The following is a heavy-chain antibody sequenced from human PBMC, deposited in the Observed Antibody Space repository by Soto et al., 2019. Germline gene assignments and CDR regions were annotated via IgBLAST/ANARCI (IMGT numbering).Heavy chain of an antibody. CDR3: NTHLRYSYGLDY. CDR2: VKSKADGGTT. D-gene: IGHD5-18*01. V-gene: IGHV3-15*01. Sequence: GGSLRLSCAASEFTFGNAWMSWVRQAPGKGLEWVGRVKSKADGGTTDYVAPVKGRFAISRDDSKNTLFLQMNSLKTEDTAVYYSNTHLRYSYGLDYWGQGTLVTVSS. CDR1: EFTFGNAW. J-gene: IGHJ4*02.